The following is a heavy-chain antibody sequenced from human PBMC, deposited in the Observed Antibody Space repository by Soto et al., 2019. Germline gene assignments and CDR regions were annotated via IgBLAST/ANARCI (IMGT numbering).Heavy chain of an antibody. CDR3: ARRPLVRGIIPYYFDS. J-gene: IGHJ4*02. V-gene: IGHV4-39*01. D-gene: IGHD3-10*01. CDR2: IYYSGSA. CDR1: GGSINNSSFY. Sequence: PSETLSLTCTVSGGSINNSSFYWGWVRQPPGKRLEWIGSIYYSGSACYNPSLKGRLTISVDTSKNQFSLNLSSVTAADTAVYFCARRPLVRGIIPYYFDSWGQGTLVTVSS.